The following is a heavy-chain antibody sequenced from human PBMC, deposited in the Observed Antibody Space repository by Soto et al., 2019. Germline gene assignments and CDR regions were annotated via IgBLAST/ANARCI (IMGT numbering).Heavy chain of an antibody. Sequence: SRTLSLTFAISGDSVSSNNAAWNGIRQSPSRGLEWLGRTYYRFKRYSVYAVSEKCRATIKPDTAKNQVSLQLDSVTPEAGAVYDWGRGPGNLDPWGQGNLGT. J-gene: IGHJ5*02. CDR3: GRGPGNLDP. CDR2: TYYRFKRYS. CDR1: GDSVSSNNAA. V-gene: IGHV6-1*01.